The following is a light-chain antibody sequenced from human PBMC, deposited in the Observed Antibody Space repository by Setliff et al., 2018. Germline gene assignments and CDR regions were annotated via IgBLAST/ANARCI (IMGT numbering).Light chain of an antibody. CDR2: EVS. Sequence: ALTQPASVSGSPGQSITISCTGTSSDVGGYNYVSWYQQHPGKAPKLMIYEVSNRPSGVSNRFSGSKSGNTASLTISGLQAEDEADYYCSSYTSSSTVVFGGGTKVTVL. CDR3: SSYTSSSTVV. J-gene: IGLJ2*01. V-gene: IGLV2-14*01. CDR1: SSDVGGYNY.